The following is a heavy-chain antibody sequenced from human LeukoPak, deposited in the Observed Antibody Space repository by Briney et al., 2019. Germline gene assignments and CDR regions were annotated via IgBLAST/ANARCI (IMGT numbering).Heavy chain of an antibody. J-gene: IGHJ4*02. CDR3: ARRRGYSYGSLDY. Sequence: GASVKVSCKASGGTFISYAISWVRQAPGQGLEWMGGIIPIFGTANYAQKFQGRVTIPADESTSTAYMELSSLRSEDTAVYYCARRRGYSYGSLDYWGQGTLVTVSS. CDR1: GGTFISYA. CDR2: IIPIFGTA. V-gene: IGHV1-69*01. D-gene: IGHD5-18*01.